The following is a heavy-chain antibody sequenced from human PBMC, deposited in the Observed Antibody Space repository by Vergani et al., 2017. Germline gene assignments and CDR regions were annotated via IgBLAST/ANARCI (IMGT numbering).Heavy chain of an antibody. CDR3: ARGGLGYCTNGVCYPFDY. V-gene: IGHV4-59*01. Sequence: QVQLQESGPGLVKPSETLSLTCTVSGGSISSYYWSWIRQPPGKGLEWIGYIYYSGSTNYNPSLKSRVTISVDTSKNQFSLELSSVTAADTAVYYCARGGLGYCTNGVCYPFDYWGQGTLVTVSS. CDR1: GGSISSYY. CDR2: IYYSGST. J-gene: IGHJ4*02. D-gene: IGHD2-8*01.